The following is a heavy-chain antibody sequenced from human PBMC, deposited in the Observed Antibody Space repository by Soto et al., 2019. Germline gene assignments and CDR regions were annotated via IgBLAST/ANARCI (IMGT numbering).Heavy chain of an antibody. Sequence: AASVKVSCKTSGYTFNDYEINWVRQATGQGLEWIGWMNPNSGETGYAQRFQGRVTMTTSTSLSTAYLELSSLTSDDTAVYYCARTAMPDRPRWYNWLDPWGQGTLVTVSS. J-gene: IGHJ5*02. D-gene: IGHD2-2*01. CDR2: MNPNSGET. CDR1: GYTFNDYE. CDR3: ARTAMPDRPRWYNWLDP. V-gene: IGHV1-8*02.